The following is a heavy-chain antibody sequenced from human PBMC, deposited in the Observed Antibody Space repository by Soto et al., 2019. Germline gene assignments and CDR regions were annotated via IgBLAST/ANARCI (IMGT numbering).Heavy chain of an antibody. V-gene: IGHV4-39*02. CDR2: IYYSGST. D-gene: IGHD1-1*01. J-gene: IGHJ6*02. CDR1: GGSISSNNYS. Sequence: PSETLSLTCSVSGGSISSNNYSWGWIRQPPGKGLEWIGTIYYSGSTHYNPSLEGRVAISADTPNNQLSLRLSSVTAADTAVYYCGRDIRNYHEPPHDHYYYYYGMDVWGQGTTVT. CDR3: GRDIRNYHEPPHDHYYYYYGMDV.